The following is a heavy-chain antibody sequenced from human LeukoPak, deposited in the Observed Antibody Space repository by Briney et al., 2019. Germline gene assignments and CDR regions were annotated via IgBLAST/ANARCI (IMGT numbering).Heavy chain of an antibody. D-gene: IGHD4-17*01. CDR1: GFTFSSYE. CDR3: AREALTETTFGPYDY. V-gene: IGHV3-48*03. Sequence: GGSLRLSCAPSGFTFSSYEMNWVRQAPGKGLERVSYISSSGSTKYYADSVKGRFTLSRDNAKKSLYLQMNSLRAEDTAVYYCAREALTETTFGPYDYWGQGTLVTVSS. J-gene: IGHJ4*02. CDR2: ISSSGSTK.